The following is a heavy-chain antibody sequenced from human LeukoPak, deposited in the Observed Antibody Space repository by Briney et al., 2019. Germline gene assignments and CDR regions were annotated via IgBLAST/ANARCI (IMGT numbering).Heavy chain of an antibody. CDR1: GFTFSSYS. Sequence: GGSLRLSCAASGFTFSSYSMNGVRQAPGKGLEWVSSISSSSSYIYYADSVKGRFTISRDNAKNSLYLQMNSLRAEDTAVYYCARDLGDSSGYYFDYWGQGTLVTVSS. CDR2: ISSSSSYI. CDR3: ARDLGDSSGYYFDY. D-gene: IGHD3-16*01. J-gene: IGHJ4*02. V-gene: IGHV3-21*01.